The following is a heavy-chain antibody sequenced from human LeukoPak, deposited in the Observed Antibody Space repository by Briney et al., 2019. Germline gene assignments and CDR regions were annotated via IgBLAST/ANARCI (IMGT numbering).Heavy chain of an antibody. CDR1: RFAFSRYS. CDR3: ARDQWLVRDHYMDV. CDR2: ISSSSIYT. Sequence: GGSLRLSCAASRFAFSRYSMIWVRQAPGKGLEWVSSISSSSIYTYYADSVKGRFTISRDNAKNSLYLQMNSLRAEDTAVYYCARDQWLVRDHYMDVWGKGTTVTVSS. J-gene: IGHJ6*03. D-gene: IGHD6-19*01. V-gene: IGHV3-21*01.